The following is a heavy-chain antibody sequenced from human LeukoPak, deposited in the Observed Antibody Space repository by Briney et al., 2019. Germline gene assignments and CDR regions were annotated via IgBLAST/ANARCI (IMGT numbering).Heavy chain of an antibody. J-gene: IGHJ4*02. Sequence: SETLSLTCAVYGGSFSGYYWSWIRQPPGKGLEWIGEINHSGSTSYNPSLKSRVTISVDTSKNQFSLKLSSVTAVDTAVYYCARGQDCSNYKGLFDYWGQGTLVTVSS. CDR3: ARGQDCSNYKGLFDY. CDR1: GGSFSGYY. V-gene: IGHV4-34*01. CDR2: INHSGST. D-gene: IGHD4-11*01.